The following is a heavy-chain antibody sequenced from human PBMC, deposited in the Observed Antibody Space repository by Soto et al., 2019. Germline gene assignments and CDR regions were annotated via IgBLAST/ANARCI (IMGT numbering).Heavy chain of an antibody. Sequence: ASVKVSCKASGYTFISYGVNWVRQAPGQGLEWMGWISPYNDNTNYARKVQGRVTLTTDTSASTAYMELRSLTSDDTAVYYCARDNRLTFYYNAMDLWGQGTTFTVSS. J-gene: IGHJ6*02. CDR1: GYTFISYG. CDR2: ISPYNDNT. CDR3: ARDNRLTFYYNAMDL. V-gene: IGHV1-18*04. D-gene: IGHD2-21*02.